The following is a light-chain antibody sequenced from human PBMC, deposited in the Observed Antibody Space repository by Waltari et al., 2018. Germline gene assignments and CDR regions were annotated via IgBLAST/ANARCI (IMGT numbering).Light chain of an antibody. V-gene: IGKV3-15*01. CDR3: QHYNIWPPGYT. CDR2: GAS. Sequence: EMVMTQSPATLSVSPGARATLSCRASQSVGSNVAWYQQKPGQAPRLLIYGASTRATVIPARFSGSGSGTEFTLTISSLQSEDFAVYYCQHYNIWPPGYTFGQGTKLEIK. CDR1: QSVGSN. J-gene: IGKJ2*01.